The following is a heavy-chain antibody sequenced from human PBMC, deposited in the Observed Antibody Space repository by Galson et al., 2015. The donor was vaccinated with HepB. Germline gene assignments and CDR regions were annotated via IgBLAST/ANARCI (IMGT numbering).Heavy chain of an antibody. CDR3: AKVGRLLEWINPPVLLSES. Sequence: SLRLSCAASGFSFSSYAMNWVRQAPGKGLEWVSSITAGGGRTYYADSVKGRFPISRDNSRNTVYLQMNSLRAEDTAVCYCAKVGRLLEWINPPVLLSESWGQGTLVTVSS. D-gene: IGHD3-3*01. J-gene: IGHJ5*02. V-gene: IGHV3-23*01. CDR2: ITAGGGRT. CDR1: GFSFSSYA.